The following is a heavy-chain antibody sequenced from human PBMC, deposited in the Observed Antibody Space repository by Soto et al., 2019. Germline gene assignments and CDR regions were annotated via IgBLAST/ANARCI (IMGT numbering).Heavy chain of an antibody. CDR1: GFTFSTYA. CDR2: ISGSAGTT. Sequence: GGSLRLSCEASGFTFSTYAMSWVRQAPGKGLEWVSGISGSAGTTYYADSVKGRFTISRDNFRDTLYLQMNSLRAEDTAVYYCAKAATAYYFDYWGQGTLVTVSS. CDR3: AKAATAYYFDY. J-gene: IGHJ4*02. D-gene: IGHD2-15*01. V-gene: IGHV3-23*01.